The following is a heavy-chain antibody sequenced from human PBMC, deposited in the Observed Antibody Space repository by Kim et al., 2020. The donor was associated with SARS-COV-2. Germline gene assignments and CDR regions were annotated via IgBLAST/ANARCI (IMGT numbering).Heavy chain of an antibody. J-gene: IGHJ4*02. D-gene: IGHD3-10*01. CDR2: YI. Sequence: YIYYADSVKGRFTISRDNAKNSLYLQMNSLRAEDTAVYYCARDLRSGSGLWGQGTLVTVSS. CDR3: ARDLRSGSGL. V-gene: IGHV3-21*01.